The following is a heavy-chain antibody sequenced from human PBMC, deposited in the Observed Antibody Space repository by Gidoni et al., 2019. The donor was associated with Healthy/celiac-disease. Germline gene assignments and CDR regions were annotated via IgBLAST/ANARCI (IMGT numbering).Heavy chain of an antibody. D-gene: IGHD3-10*01. Sequence: QVQLVESGGGVVQPGRSLRPSCAASGFTFRSYGMHWVRQAPGTVLEWVAVIWYDGSNKYYADSVEGRFTISRDNSKNTLYLQMNSLRAEDTAVYYCARDRHYYGSGSYSGFDYWGQGTLVTVSS. CDR2: IWYDGSNK. CDR1: GFTFRSYG. J-gene: IGHJ4*02. V-gene: IGHV3-33*01. CDR3: ARDRHYYGSGSYSGFDY.